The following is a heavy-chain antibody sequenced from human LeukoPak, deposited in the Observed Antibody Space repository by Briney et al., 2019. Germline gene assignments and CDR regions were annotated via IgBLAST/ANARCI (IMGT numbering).Heavy chain of an antibody. D-gene: IGHD6-13*01. J-gene: IGHJ3*02. CDR3: ARGCIAAAGPCNDAFDI. CDR2: MNPNSGNT. V-gene: IGHV1-8*01. CDR1: GYTFTSYD. Sequence: ASVKVSCKASGYTFTSYDINWVRQATGQGLEWMGWMNPNSGNTGYAQKFQGRVTMTRNTSISTAYMELSSLRSEDTAVYYCARGCIAAAGPCNDAFDIWGQGTMVTVSS.